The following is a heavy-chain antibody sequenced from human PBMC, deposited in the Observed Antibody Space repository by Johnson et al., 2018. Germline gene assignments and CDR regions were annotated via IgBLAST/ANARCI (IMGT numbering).Heavy chain of an antibody. J-gene: IGHJ4*02. CDR2: SSRAGPI. CDR1: GFTLSDYY. V-gene: IGHV3-11*01. Sequence: QVQLVQSGGALVEPGGSLRLSCAASGFTLSDYYLSWIRQAPGKGLDWVSYSSRAGPIYYGDSVRGRFTISRDNANNSLYLQMNSLKTEDTALYYCAKDRYSGIEYSYGLDYWGQGTLVTVSS. D-gene: IGHD5-18*01. CDR3: AKDRYSGIEYSYGLDY.